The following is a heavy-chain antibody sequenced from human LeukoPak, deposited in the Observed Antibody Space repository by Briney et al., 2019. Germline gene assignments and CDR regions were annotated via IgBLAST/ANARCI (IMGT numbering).Heavy chain of an antibody. CDR3: AREGMAGRGLFAN. D-gene: IGHD5-24*01. J-gene: IGHJ4*02. V-gene: IGHV3-20*04. CDR1: GFTFDDYV. CDR2: VNWIGDST. Sequence: GGSLRLSCPFSGFTFDDYVMSWLRQVPCKGLDGVSHVNWIGDSTSYADCVKGRFTISRDNAKNSLHLQMNSLRVEDTALYYCAREGMAGRGLFANWGQGTLVTVSS.